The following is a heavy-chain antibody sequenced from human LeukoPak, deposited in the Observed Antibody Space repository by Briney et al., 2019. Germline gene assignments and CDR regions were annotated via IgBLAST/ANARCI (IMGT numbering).Heavy chain of an antibody. D-gene: IGHD3-16*02. CDR2: IIPIFGTA. CDR1: GYTFTSYY. V-gene: IGHV1-69*13. CDR3: ARGYVWGSYRYFDY. Sequence: ASVKVSCKASGYTFTSYYMHWVRQAPGQGLEWMGGIIPIFGTANYAQKFQGRVTITADESTSTAYMELSSLRSEDTAVYYCARGYVWGSYRYFDYWGQGTLVTVSS. J-gene: IGHJ4*02.